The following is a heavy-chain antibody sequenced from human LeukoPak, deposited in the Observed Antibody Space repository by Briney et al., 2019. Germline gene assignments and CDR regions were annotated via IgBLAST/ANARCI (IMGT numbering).Heavy chain of an antibody. Sequence: PGGALRLSCAACGFTFSSYGIHFVRPAPGKGLEWVAVIWYDATNKYYTDSVKGRFTISRDNSKNTLYPHINRPRVEDTAVYYCARQGGDLFNDYGMDVWGTGTTVTVSS. CDR3: ARQGGDLFNDYGMDV. CDR1: GFTFSSYG. J-gene: IGHJ6*04. CDR2: IWYDATNK. V-gene: IGHV3-33*01. D-gene: IGHD2-21*02.